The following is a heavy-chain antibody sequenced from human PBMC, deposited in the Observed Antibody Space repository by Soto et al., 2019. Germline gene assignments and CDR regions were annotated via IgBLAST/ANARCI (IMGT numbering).Heavy chain of an antibody. CDR1: GGSVTSGGYY. CDR3: TRDCGPPVTHGYDS. CDR2: IYSSGDT. Sequence: QVQLQESGPGLVRPSQTLSLTCTVSGGSVTSGGYYWSWIRHCPGKGLEWIGYIYSSGDTNYNPSLNSRVAMSVEMSKNQFSLQLTSLTVADTAIYYCTRDCGPPVTHGYDSWGQGILFTVSS. V-gene: IGHV4-31*03. D-gene: IGHD2-21*01. J-gene: IGHJ5*01.